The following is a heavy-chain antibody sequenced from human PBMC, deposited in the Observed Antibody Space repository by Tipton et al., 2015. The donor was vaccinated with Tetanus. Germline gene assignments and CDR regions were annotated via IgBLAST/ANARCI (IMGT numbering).Heavy chain of an antibody. CDR3: ARRSYCTSTRCFDAFDL. D-gene: IGHD2-8*01. V-gene: IGHV4-59*01. Sequence: TLSLTCTVSGDSMTRYYWSWIRQPPGKGLEWISYIFVSGSTNYNPALKSRVTIPMDTSKNQISLNLTSVTAADTAVYFCARRSYCTSTRCFDAFDLWGPGTRVTVSS. CDR1: GDSMTRYY. CDR2: IFVSGST. J-gene: IGHJ3*01.